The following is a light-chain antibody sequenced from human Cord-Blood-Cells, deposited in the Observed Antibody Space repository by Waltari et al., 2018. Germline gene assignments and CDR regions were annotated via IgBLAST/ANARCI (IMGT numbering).Light chain of an antibody. CDR3: QQYYSSPYT. CDR2: WAS. V-gene: IGKV4-1*01. Sequence: DIVMTQSPASLAASLGERATINCQSSQSVLYSSNNKNYLAWYQQKPGQPPKLLIYWASTRESGVPSRFSGSGSGTDFTLTISCLQAEDVAVYYCQQYYSSPYTFGQGTKLEIK. CDR1: QSVLYSSNNKNY. J-gene: IGKJ2*01.